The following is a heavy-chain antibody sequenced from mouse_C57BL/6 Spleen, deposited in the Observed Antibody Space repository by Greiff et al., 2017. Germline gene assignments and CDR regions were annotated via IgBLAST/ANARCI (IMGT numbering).Heavy chain of an antibody. J-gene: IGHJ4*01. Sequence: VQLVESGPELVKPGASVKLSCKASGYTFTSYDINWVKQRPGQGLEWIGWIYPRDGSTTYNEKFKGKATLTVDTSSSTAYMELHSLTSENSTVYFCAKTDYYEYEDYDMDYWGQGTSVTVSS. D-gene: IGHD2-4*01. CDR3: AKTDYYEYEDYDMDY. CDR2: IYPRDGST. CDR1: GYTFTSYD. V-gene: IGHV1-85*01.